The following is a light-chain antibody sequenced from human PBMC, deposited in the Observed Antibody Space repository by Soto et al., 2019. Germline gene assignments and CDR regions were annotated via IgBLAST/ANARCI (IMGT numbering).Light chain of an antibody. CDR1: QSVSSN. V-gene: IGKV3-15*01. CDR3: QQYNNWPQT. J-gene: IGKJ2*01. Sequence: EIVMTRSPATLSVSPGERATLSCRASQSVSSNFAWYQQRPGQAPRLLIYGASTRATGIPARFSGSGSGTEFTLTISSLQSEDFAVYYCQQYNNWPQTFGQGTKLEIK. CDR2: GAS.